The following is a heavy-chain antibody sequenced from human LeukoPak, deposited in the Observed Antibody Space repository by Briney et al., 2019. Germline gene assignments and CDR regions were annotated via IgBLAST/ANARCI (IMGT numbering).Heavy chain of an antibody. CDR1: GFTFSSYT. CDR3: ARTANFAAGYYIDY. Sequence: GSLRLSCAASGFTFSSYTMNWVRQAPGKGLEWVSSISGSSRHKYYADSVKCRFTISRDNAKNSLYLQMNSLRAEDTAVYYCARTANFAAGYYIDYWGQGTLVTVSS. J-gene: IGHJ4*02. V-gene: IGHV3-21*01. D-gene: IGHD6-13*01. CDR2: ISGSSRHK.